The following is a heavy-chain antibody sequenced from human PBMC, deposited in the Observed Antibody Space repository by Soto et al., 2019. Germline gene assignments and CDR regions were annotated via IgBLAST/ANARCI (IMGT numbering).Heavy chain of an antibody. D-gene: IGHD3-16*02. Sequence: PSETLSLTCTVSGGSVRSGRYYWGWIRQPPGKGLEWIGYVYYSGSTNYNPSLKSRATISIDTFNDQFSLKLTSVTAADTAVYYCARALLLRLGELSVRRTDYGMDVWGQGTTVTVSS. CDR2: VYYSGST. J-gene: IGHJ6*02. CDR1: GGSVRSGRYY. CDR3: ARALLLRLGELSVRRTDYGMDV. V-gene: IGHV4-61*01.